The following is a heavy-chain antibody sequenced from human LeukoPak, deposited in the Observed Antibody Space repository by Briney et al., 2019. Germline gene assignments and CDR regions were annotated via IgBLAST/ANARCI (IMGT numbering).Heavy chain of an antibody. D-gene: IGHD4-11*01. J-gene: IGHJ6*02. CDR3: AKDRNDNYPSYYYYGMDV. CDR1: GFTFSSYG. Sequence: PGGSLRLSCAASGFTFSSYGMHWVRQAPGKGLEWVAFISYDGSNKYYADSVKGRFTISRDNSKNTLYLQMNSLRAEDTAVYYCAKDRNDNYPSYYYYGMDVWGQGTTVTVSS. CDR2: ISYDGSNK. V-gene: IGHV3-30*18.